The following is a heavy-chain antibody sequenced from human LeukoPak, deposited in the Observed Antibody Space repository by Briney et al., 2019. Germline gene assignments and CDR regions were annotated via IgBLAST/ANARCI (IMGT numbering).Heavy chain of an antibody. CDR3: ARENLEWPYYYYMDV. CDR1: GGSFSGYF. J-gene: IGHJ6*03. D-gene: IGHD3-3*01. V-gene: IGHV4-34*01. Sequence: SETLSLTCAVYGGSFSGYFWSWIRQPPGKGLEWIGEINHSGSTNYSPSLKSRVTISLDTSKNQFSLKLSSVTAADTAVYYCARENLEWPYYYYMDVWGKGTTVTVSS. CDR2: INHSGST.